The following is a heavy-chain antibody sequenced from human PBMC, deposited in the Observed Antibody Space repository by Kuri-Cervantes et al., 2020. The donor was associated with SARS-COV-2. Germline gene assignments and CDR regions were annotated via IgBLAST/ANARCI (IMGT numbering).Heavy chain of an antibody. D-gene: IGHD6-19*01. J-gene: IGHJ3*02. CDR3: ARCGWRAAGKIDAFDI. CDR2: IIPIFGTA. CDR1: GGTFSSYA. V-gene: IGHV1-69*05. Sequence: SVKVSCKASGGTFSSYAISWVRQAPGQGLEWMGGIIPIFGTANYAQKFQGRVTITTDESTSTAYMDLSSLRSEDTAVYYCARCGWRAAGKIDAFDIWGQGTMVTVSS.